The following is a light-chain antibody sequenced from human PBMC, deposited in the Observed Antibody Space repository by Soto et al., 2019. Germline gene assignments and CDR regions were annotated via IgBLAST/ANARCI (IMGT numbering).Light chain of an antibody. CDR2: EVS. CDR1: SSDVGIYNL. CDR3: CSYVGSSTFEWV. V-gene: IGLV2-23*02. J-gene: IGLJ3*02. Sequence: QSVLTQPASVSGSPGQSITISCTGTSSDVGIYNLVSWYQQHPGKAPKLMIYEVSKRPSGVSNRFSGSKSGNTASLTISGLEAEDEADYYCCSYVGSSTFEWVFGGGTKVTVL.